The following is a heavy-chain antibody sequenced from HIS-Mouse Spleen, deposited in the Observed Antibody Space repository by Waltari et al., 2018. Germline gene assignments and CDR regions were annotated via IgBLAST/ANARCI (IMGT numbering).Heavy chain of an antibody. CDR1: GFTFSSYW. Sequence: EVQLVESGGGLVQPGGSLRLSCAASGFTFSSYWMHWVRQAPGKGLVWVSRMKRDGSSTSYADSVKGRFTISRDNAKNTLYLQMNSLRAEDTAVYYCARDLELDAFDIWGQGTMVTVSS. CDR2: MKRDGSST. V-gene: IGHV3-74*01. J-gene: IGHJ3*02. D-gene: IGHD1-1*01. CDR3: ARDLELDAFDI.